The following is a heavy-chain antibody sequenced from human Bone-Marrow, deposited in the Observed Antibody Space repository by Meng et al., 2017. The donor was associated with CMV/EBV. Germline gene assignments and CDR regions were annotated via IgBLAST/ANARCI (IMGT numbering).Heavy chain of an antibody. Sequence: ASVKVSCKASGYTFTGQFMHWVRQAPGQGLEWMGWINPKSGGTRYAQKFQGRVTLTRDTSITTGYMELSSLKLDDTAVYYCARDIGSYDFWSAYLGAFDFWGHGTVVTVSS. V-gene: IGHV1-2*02. D-gene: IGHD3-3*01. J-gene: IGHJ3*01. CDR2: INPKSGGT. CDR1: GYTFTGQF. CDR3: ARDIGSYDFWSAYLGAFDF.